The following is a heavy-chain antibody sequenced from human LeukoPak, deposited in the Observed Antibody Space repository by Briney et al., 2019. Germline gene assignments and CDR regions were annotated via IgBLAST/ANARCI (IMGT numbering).Heavy chain of an antibody. J-gene: IGHJ4*02. CDR2: IYYSGST. V-gene: IGHV4-59*01. CDR1: GGSISSYY. D-gene: IGHD4-11*01. Sequence: SETLSLTCTVSGGSISSYYWSWIRQPPGKGLEWIGYIYYSGSTNYNPSLKSRVTISVDTSKNQFSLKLSSVTAADTAVYYCASGPPSRSNYVFDYWGQGTLVTVSS. CDR3: ASGPPSRSNYVFDY.